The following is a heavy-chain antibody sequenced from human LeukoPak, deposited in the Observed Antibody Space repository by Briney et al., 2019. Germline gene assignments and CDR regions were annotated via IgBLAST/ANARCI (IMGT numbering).Heavy chain of an antibody. CDR3: AKEGSGDDAFDI. CDR1: VFILRVFS. J-gene: IGHJ3*02. V-gene: IGHV3-23*01. CDR2: ISGSGGRT. Sequence: GGSLRLSCAVCVFILRVFSVSWVRQARGKGLEWVSAISGSGGRTYYADAVKGRYTISRDNSKNTLYLQRNSLRAEDTAVYNCAKEGSGDDAFDIWGQGTMVTVSS. D-gene: IGHD3-10*01.